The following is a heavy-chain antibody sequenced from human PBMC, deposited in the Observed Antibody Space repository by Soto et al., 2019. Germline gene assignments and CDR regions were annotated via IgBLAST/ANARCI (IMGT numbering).Heavy chain of an antibody. V-gene: IGHV3-48*02. CDR1: GFTFSSYS. CDR3: ARECVDTAMAQNYYYYGMDV. D-gene: IGHD5-18*01. Sequence: PGGSLRLSCAASGFTFSSYSMNWVRQAPGKGLEWVSYISSSSSTIYYADSVKGRFTITRDNAKSTLYLQMSSLRDDDTAVYYCARECVDTAMAQNYYYYGMDVWGQGTTVTVSS. CDR2: ISSSSSTI. J-gene: IGHJ6*02.